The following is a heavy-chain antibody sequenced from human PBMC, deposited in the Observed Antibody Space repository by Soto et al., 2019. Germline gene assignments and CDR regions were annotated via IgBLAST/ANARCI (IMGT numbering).Heavy chain of an antibody. D-gene: IGHD6-6*01. V-gene: IGHV4-34*01. CDR3: ARAPKVSGSSQTRPDF. J-gene: IGHJ4*02. Sequence: SDTLFRTSSIYSGSFSGYYWSLLRQPPGKGLEWIGEISQSGNTNYSPSLKSRVSISIDTSKKQFSLNLASVSAADTAVYYCARAPKVSGSSQTRPDFWGQGTLVTVS. CDR1: SGSFSGYY. CDR2: ISQSGNT.